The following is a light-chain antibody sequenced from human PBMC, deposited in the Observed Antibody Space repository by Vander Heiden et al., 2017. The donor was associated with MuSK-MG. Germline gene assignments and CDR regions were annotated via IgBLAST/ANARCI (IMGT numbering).Light chain of an antibody. CDR3: YSTDSSGDHVV. CDR2: EDR. CDR1: ALPKKY. V-gene: IGLV3-10*01. J-gene: IGLJ3*02. Sequence: SYQLPQPPSVPVSPGQTARPLCSGDALPKKYTYWYQQKSGLAPLLVIYEDRKRPSEIPERFSGSASGTTATLTITGAQVEDEADYYCYSTDSSGDHVVFGGGTKLTVL.